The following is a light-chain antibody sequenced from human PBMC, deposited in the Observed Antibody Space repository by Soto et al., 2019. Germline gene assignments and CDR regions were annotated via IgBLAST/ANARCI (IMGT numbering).Light chain of an antibody. Sequence: EIVLTQSPGTLSLSPGERATLSCRASQSVSSRYLAWCQQKLGQAPRLLIYDASYRAPGIPDRFSGSGSGTDFTLTISRLEPEDFAVYYCQQYGSSYTFGPGTKVDIK. J-gene: IGKJ3*01. CDR1: QSVSSRY. CDR2: DAS. CDR3: QQYGSSYT. V-gene: IGKV3-20*01.